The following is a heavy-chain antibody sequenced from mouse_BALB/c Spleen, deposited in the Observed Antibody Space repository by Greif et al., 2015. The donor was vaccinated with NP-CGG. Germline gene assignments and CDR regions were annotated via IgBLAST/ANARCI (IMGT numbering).Heavy chain of an antibody. CDR2: INPSNGGT. Sequence: VQLQESGAELVKPGASVKLSCKASGYTFTSYYVYWVKQRPGQGLEWIGEINPSNGGTNFNEKFKSKATLTVDKSSSTAYMQLSSLTSEDSAVYYCTRSDYYGPHFDYWGQGTTLTGSS. D-gene: IGHD1-1*01. V-gene: IGHV1S81*02. J-gene: IGHJ2*01. CDR3: TRSDYYGPHFDY. CDR1: GYTFTSYY.